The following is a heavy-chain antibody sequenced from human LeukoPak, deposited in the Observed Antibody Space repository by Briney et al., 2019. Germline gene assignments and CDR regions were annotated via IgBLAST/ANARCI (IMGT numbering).Heavy chain of an antibody. CDR3: AKATRSSWFYYFDY. Sequence: PGGSLRLSCAASGFTFSSFAMSWVRQAPGKGREWVSGISGGGGSTYYADSVKGRFTISRDNSKNTLPLQMNSLRPEDTAVYYCAKATRSSWFYYFDYWGQGTLVTLSS. CDR1: GFTFSSFA. J-gene: IGHJ4*02. CDR2: ISGGGGST. D-gene: IGHD6-13*01. V-gene: IGHV3-23*01.